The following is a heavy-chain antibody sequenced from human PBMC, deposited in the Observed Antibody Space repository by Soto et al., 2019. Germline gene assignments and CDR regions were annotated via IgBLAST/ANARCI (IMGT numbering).Heavy chain of an antibody. CDR2: IYYSGRT. Sequence: PSLTCTVSGGSISSSGYYWTWIRQHPGKGLEWIGYIYYSGRTYYNPSLKSRVTISVDTSKDQFSLKLSSVTAADTAVYYCARDSNGFNVLSQWGQGILVTVSS. CDR1: GGSISSSGYY. J-gene: IGHJ4*02. CDR3: ARDSNGFNVLSQ. V-gene: IGHV4-31*03. D-gene: IGHD2-8*01.